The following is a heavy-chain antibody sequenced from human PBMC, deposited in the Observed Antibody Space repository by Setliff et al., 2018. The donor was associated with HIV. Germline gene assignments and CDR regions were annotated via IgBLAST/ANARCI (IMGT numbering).Heavy chain of an antibody. CDR3: ARKRVGFDGIDV. CDR1: GDIFSRYA. Sequence: SVKVSCKAFGDIFSRYAISWVRQAPGQGLEWMGGIIPIYGTANYAQKFQGRVRITAEESTSTAYMDLSSLRSEDTAVYYCARKRVGFDGIDVWGQGTTVTVSS. V-gene: IGHV1-69*13. J-gene: IGHJ6*02. D-gene: IGHD1-26*01. CDR2: IIPIYGTA.